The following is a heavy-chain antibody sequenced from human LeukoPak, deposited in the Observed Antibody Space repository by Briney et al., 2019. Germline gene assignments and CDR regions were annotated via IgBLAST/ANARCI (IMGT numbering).Heavy chain of an antibody. J-gene: IGHJ4*02. D-gene: IGHD1-14*01. V-gene: IGHV4-34*01. CDR1: GGSFSGYY. CDR3: ARGTTLADY. Sequence: SGTLSLTCAVYGGSFSGYYWSWIRQPPGKGLEWIGEINHSGSTNYNPSLKSRVTISVDTSKNQFSLKLSSVTAADTAVYYCARGTTLADYWGQGTLVTVSS. CDR2: INHSGST.